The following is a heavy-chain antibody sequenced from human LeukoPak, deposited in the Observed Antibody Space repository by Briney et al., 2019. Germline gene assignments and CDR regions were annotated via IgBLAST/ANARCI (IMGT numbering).Heavy chain of an antibody. CDR2: IYHSGST. V-gene: IGHV4-38-2*02. CDR3: ARDKDGSGNFDY. J-gene: IGHJ4*02. Sequence: SETLSLTCTVSGYSISSGYYWGWIRQPPGKGLEWIGSIYHSGSTYYNPSLKSRVTISVDTSKNQFSLKLSSVTAADTAVYYCARDKDGSGNFDYWGQGTLVTVSS. D-gene: IGHD3-10*01. CDR1: GYSISSGYY.